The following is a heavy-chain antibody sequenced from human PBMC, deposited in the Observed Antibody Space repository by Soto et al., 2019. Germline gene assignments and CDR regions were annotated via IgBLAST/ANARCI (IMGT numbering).Heavy chain of an antibody. V-gene: IGHV3-7*05. CDR3: ARGGGYGRFDN. J-gene: IGHJ4*02. CDR2: IKHDGSEE. D-gene: IGHD2-15*01. Sequence: EAQLVESGGGLVQPGGSLRLSCAASGFTFSSDWMSWVRQAPGKGLEWVARIKHDGSEEYYVDSVKGRFTISRDNAKNSLYVQMNSLRAEDTAVYYCARGGGYGRFDNWGQGTLVTVSS. CDR1: GFTFSSDW.